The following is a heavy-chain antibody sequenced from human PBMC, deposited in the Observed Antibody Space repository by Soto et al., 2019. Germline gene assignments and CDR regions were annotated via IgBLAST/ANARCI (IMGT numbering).Heavy chain of an antibody. D-gene: IGHD3-10*01. CDR3: AGSYKYGSGTFDAFDV. CDR1: GGTFSSHA. J-gene: IGHJ3*01. V-gene: IGHV1-69*01. CDR2: FIPIFGTT. Sequence: QVQLVQSGTEVKKPGSSVKVSCKASGGTFSSHAISWVRQAPGQGLEWREGFIPIFGTTHYAERLQGRVSIPADESTSTAYMELSSLRSEDTAVYYCAGSYKYGSGTFDAFDVWGQGTMVTVSS.